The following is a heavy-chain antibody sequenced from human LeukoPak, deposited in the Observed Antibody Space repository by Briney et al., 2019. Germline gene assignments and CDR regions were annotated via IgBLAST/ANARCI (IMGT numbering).Heavy chain of an antibody. CDR1: GFTFSSYG. J-gene: IGHJ2*01. Sequence: GGSLRLSCTASGFTFSSYGMSWVRQAPGKGLEWVSAISGSGGSTYYADSVKGRFTISRDNAKNTLYLQMNSLRAEDTAVYNCAKGRGYSYSYWYFDLWGRGTLVTVSS. CDR2: ISGSGGST. V-gene: IGHV3-23*01. CDR3: AKGRGYSYSYWYFDL. D-gene: IGHD5-18*01.